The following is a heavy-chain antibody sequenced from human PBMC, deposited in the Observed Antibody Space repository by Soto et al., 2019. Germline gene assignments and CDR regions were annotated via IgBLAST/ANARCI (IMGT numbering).Heavy chain of an antibody. V-gene: IGHV3-30*18. D-gene: IGHD3-16*01. CDR2: ISYDGSNK. Sequence: GGSLRLSCAASGFTFSSYGMHWVRQAPGKGLEWVAVISYDGSNKYYADSVKGRFTISRDNSKNTLYLQMNSLRAEDTAVYYCAQGGAARFDYWGQGTLVTVSS. CDR1: GFTFSSYG. CDR3: AQGGAARFDY. J-gene: IGHJ4*02.